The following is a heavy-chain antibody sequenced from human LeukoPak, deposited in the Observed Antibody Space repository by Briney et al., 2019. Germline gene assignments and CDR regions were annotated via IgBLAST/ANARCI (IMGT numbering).Heavy chain of an antibody. CDR1: GYTFTGSY. CDR3: AIRAYCSGGSCYSRYHYYYGMDV. V-gene: IGHV1-2*02. Sequence: ASVKVSCKASGYTFTGSYMHWVRQAPGQGLEWMGWINPNSGGTNYAQKFQGRVTMTRDTSNSTAYMELSRLRSDDTAVYYCAIRAYCSGGSCYSRYHYYYGMDVWGQGTTVTVSS. CDR2: INPNSGGT. D-gene: IGHD2-15*01. J-gene: IGHJ6*02.